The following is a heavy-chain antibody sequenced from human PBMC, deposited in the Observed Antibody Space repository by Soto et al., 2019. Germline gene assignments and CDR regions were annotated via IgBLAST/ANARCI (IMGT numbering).Heavy chain of an antibody. CDR3: TTNTYGSY. CDR2: IRSKVYGETA. V-gene: IGHV3-49*03. J-gene: IGHJ4*02. Sequence: GGSLRLSCTTSGLTFGDYPLSWFRQAPWKGLEWVGFIRSKVYGETAEYAASVKGRFAISRDDSKSIAYLQMNSLKTEDTAVYYCTTNTYGSYWGPRTLVTVSS. D-gene: IGHD5-18*01. CDR1: GLTFGDYP.